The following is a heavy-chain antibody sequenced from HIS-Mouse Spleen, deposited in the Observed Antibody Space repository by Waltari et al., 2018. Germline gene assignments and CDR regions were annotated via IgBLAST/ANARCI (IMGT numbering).Heavy chain of an antibody. Sequence: EVQLVESGGGLVKPVGSLRLSCAASGFTFSNAWMSWVRQAPGKGVEWVGRIKSKTDVGTTDYAEPVKGRFTISRDDSKNTLYLQMNSLKTEDTAVYYCTTVSSSFDYWGQGTLVTVSS. J-gene: IGHJ4*02. V-gene: IGHV3-15*01. CDR1: GFTFSNAW. D-gene: IGHD6-6*01. CDR2: IKSKTDVGTT. CDR3: TTVSSSFDY.